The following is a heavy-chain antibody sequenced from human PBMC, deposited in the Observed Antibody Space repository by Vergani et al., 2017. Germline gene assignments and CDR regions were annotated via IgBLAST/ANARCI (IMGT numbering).Heavy chain of an antibody. Sequence: QVQLVQSGAEVKKPGASVKVSCKASGYTFTSYYMHWVRQAPGQGLEWMGIINPSGGSTSYAQKFQGRVTMTRDTSTSTVYMELSSLRSEDTAVYYCARASGSYSPAEYFQHWGQGTLVTVSS. V-gene: IGHV1-46*01. CDR3: ARASGSYSPAEYFQH. D-gene: IGHD1-26*01. CDR1: GYTFTSYY. J-gene: IGHJ1*01. CDR2: INPSGGST.